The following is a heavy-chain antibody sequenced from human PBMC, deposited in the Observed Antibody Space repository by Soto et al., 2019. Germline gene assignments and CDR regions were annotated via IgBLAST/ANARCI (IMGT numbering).Heavy chain of an antibody. Sequence: EVQLVESGGGLVQPGGSLRLSCTASGFIVSDTYVKWVRQAPGKGLEWVSVISNRGDTHYADSVRGRFSLSRDISDNTLHLQMNNLRVEDTAVYYGAREPRYCRGGSCSITGDAYDIWGQGTMVTVSS. J-gene: IGHJ3*02. CDR2: ISNRGDT. CDR3: AREPRYCRGGSCSITGDAYDI. CDR1: GFIVSDTY. V-gene: IGHV3-66*01. D-gene: IGHD2-15*01.